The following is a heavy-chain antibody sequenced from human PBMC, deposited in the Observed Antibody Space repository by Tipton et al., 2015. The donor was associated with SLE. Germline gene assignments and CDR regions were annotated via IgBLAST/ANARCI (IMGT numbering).Heavy chain of an antibody. D-gene: IGHD2-15*01. J-gene: IGHJ3*02. V-gene: IGHV3-74*01. CDR2: IHFDGSVI. CDR3: SSEDVVVVAPFDI. Sequence: GSLRLSCVASGFTFSSYWMHWVRQAPGKGLVWVARIHFDGSVINYADSVRGRFTISRDNAKNTLYLQMDSLRAEDTAVYYCSSEDVVVVAPFDIWGQGTMVTVSS. CDR1: GFTFSSYW.